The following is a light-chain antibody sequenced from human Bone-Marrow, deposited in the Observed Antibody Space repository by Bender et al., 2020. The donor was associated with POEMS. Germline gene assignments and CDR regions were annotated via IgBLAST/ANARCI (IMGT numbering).Light chain of an antibody. CDR2: DVS. CDR3: VAWDDTLNGWV. Sequence: QSALTQPASVSGSPGQSITISCTGTSSDIGGYNYVSWYQQHPGKAPKLMIYDVSNRPSAVSNRFSGSMSGTSASLAISGLHSEDEADYYCVAWDDTLNGWVFGGGTKLTVL. V-gene: IGLV2-14*03. CDR1: SSDIGGYNY. J-gene: IGLJ2*01.